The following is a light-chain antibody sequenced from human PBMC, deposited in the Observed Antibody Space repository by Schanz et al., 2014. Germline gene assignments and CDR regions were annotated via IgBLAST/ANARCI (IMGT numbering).Light chain of an antibody. V-gene: IGKV3D-20*02. CDR2: GAS. Sequence: EIVLTQSPGTLSLSPGERATLSCRASQSVSSSYFAWYQQKPGQAPRLLIYGASNRATGIPARFSGSGSGTDFTLTISSLEPEDFAVYSCQQRSNWPLTFGGGTKVEIK. J-gene: IGKJ4*01. CDR1: QSVSSSY. CDR3: QQRSNWPLT.